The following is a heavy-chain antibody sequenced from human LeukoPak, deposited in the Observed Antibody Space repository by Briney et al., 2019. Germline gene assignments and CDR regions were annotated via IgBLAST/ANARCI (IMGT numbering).Heavy chain of an antibody. CDR2: IRYDGSNK. D-gene: IGHD4-17*01. V-gene: IGHV3-30*02. J-gene: IGHJ4*02. CDR1: GFTFSSYG. Sequence: GGSLRLSCAASGFTFSSYGMHWVRQAPGKGLEWVAFIRYDGSNKYYADSVKGRFTISRDNSKNTLYLQMNSLRAEDTAVYYCAKMDGDYEVAVDYWGQGTLVTVSS. CDR3: AKMDGDYEVAVDY.